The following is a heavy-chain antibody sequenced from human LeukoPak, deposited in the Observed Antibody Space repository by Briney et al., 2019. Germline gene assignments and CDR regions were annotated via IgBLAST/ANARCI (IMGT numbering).Heavy chain of an antibody. D-gene: IGHD6-6*01. J-gene: IGHJ6*03. CDR2: MNPNSGNT. CDR1: GYTFTSYD. CDR3: ARGLVDYYYYYMDV. Sequence: ASVKVSCKASGYTFTSYDINWVRQATGQGLEWMGWMNPNSGNTGYAQKFQGRVTITRNTSISTAYMELSSLRSEDTAVYYCARGLVDYYYYYMDVWGKGTTDTVSS. V-gene: IGHV1-8*03.